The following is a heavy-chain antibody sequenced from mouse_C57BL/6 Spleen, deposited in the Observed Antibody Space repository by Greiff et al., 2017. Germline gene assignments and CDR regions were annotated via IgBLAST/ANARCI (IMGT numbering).Heavy chain of an antibody. J-gene: IGHJ2*01. V-gene: IGHV1-69*01. CDR1: GYTFTSYW. CDR3: ARWGQYYFDY. D-gene: IGHD6-1*01. Sequence: QVQLQQPGAELVMPGASVKLSCKASGYTFTSYWMHWVKQRPGQDLEWIGEIDPSDSYTNYNQKFKGKSTLTVDKSSSTAYMQLSSLTSEDSAVYYCARWGQYYFDYWGQGTTLTVSS. CDR2: IDPSDSYT.